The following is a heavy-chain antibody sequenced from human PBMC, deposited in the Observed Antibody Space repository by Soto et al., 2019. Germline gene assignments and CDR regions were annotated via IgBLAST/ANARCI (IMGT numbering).Heavy chain of an antibody. V-gene: IGHV1-69*01. J-gene: IGHJ6*02. Sequence: QVQLVQSGAEVQKPGSSVKVSCKAAGGTVSSYAISWVRQAPGQGLEWMGGILPIFGTANYAQKFQGRVTITADEYTSTDYMEMSSLRSEDTAVYYCARDSGRYSSYDMDVWGQGTTITVSS. D-gene: IGHD1-26*01. CDR2: ILPIFGTA. CDR3: ARDSGRYSSYDMDV. CDR1: GGTVSSYA.